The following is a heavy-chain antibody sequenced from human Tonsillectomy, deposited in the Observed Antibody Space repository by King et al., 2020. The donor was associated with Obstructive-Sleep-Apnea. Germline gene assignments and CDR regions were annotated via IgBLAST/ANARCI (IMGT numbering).Heavy chain of an antibody. V-gene: IGHV3-23*04. CDR1: GFTFSSYA. Sequence: VQLVESGGGLVQPGGSLRLSCAASGFTFSSYAMSWVRQAPGKGLEWVSGISGSGGTTHYADSVKGRFTISRDTSKNTLYLQMNRLRAEDTAVYYCAKDRVDSGSDFTSADAVDMLGQGTMVTVSS. CDR3: AKDRVDSGSDFTSADAVDM. CDR2: ISGSGGTT. J-gene: IGHJ3*02. D-gene: IGHD1-26*01.